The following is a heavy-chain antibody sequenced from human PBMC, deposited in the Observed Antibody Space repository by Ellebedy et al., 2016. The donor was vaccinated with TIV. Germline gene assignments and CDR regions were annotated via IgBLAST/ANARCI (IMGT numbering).Heavy chain of an antibody. CDR3: ARDRVVTVMRYYYYGMDV. D-gene: IGHD2-21*02. Sequence: GGSLRLXXAASGFTVSSNYMSWVRQAPGKGLVWVSVIYSGGSTYYADSVKGRFTISRDNSKNTLYLQMNSLRAEDTAVYYCARDRVVTVMRYYYYGMDVWGQGTTVTVSS. CDR2: IYSGGST. J-gene: IGHJ6*02. CDR1: GFTVSSNY. V-gene: IGHV3-53*01.